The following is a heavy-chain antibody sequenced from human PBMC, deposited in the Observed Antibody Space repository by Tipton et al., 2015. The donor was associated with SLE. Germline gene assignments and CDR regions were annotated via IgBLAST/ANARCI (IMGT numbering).Heavy chain of an antibody. CDR1: GGSISSYY. CDR2: IYYSGST. V-gene: IGHV4-59*12. Sequence: TLSLTCTVSGGSISSYYWSWIRQPPGKGLEWMGYIYYSGSTNYNPSLKSRVTISVDTSKNQFSLKLSSVTAADTALYYCATSSEYSNSGWFDPWGQGTLVTVSS. D-gene: IGHD6-13*01. J-gene: IGHJ5*02. CDR3: ATSSEYSNSGWFDP.